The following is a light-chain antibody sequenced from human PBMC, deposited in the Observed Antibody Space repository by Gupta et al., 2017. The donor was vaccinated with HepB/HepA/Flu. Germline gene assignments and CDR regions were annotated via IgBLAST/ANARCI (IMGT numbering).Light chain of an antibody. J-gene: IGKJ4*01. CDR1: QDISYY. CDR3: QQDYNLPHHT. CDR2: DAS. V-gene: IGKV1-33*01. Sequence: DIQMTQSPSSLSASVGDRVTITCLASQDISYYLNWYQQKPGKAPNLLIYDASNLETGVTSRFSGSGYGIDVTFTISSRQQEEIATYYCQQDYNLPHHTFGGGTKVEIK.